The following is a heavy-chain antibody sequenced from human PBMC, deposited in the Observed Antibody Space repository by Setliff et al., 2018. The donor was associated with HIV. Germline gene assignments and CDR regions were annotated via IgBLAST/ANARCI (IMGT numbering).Heavy chain of an antibody. CDR2: VHYNGNDK. D-gene: IGHD1-20*01. V-gene: IGHV3-30*02. J-gene: IGHJ4*02. CDR1: GFTLSTYG. CDR3: AKDKGGYNWNYFDY. Sequence: GGSLRLSCATSGFTLSTYGMHWVRQAPGKGLEWVARVHYNGNDKFYVDSVKGRFTISRDNSENTLYMQMDGLRAEDTAVYYWAKDKGGYNWNYFDYWGPGTQVTVSS.